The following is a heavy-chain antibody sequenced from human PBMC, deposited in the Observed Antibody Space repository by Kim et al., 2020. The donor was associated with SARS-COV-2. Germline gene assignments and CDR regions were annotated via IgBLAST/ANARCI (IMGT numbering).Heavy chain of an antibody. CDR1: GYSFTSYC. D-gene: IGHD2-15*01. CDR2: IYPGDSDT. CDR3: ARHYCSGGSCYAIDY. J-gene: IGHJ4*02. Sequence: GESLKISCKGSGYSFTSYCIGWVRQMPGKGLEWMGIIYPGDSDTRYSPSFQGQVTISADKSISTAYLQWSSLKASDTAMYYCARHYCSGGSCYAIDYWGQGTLVTVSS. V-gene: IGHV5-51*01.